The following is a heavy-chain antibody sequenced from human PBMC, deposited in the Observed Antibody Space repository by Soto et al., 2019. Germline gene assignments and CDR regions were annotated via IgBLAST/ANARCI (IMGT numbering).Heavy chain of an antibody. CDR1: GYTFTSYG. V-gene: IGHV1-18*01. CDR2: ISAYNGNT. J-gene: IGHJ4*02. D-gene: IGHD3-16*02. Sequence: GASVKVSCKASGYTFTSYGISWVRQAPGQGLEWMGWISAYNGNTNYAQKLQGRVTMTTDTSTSIAYMELRSLRSDDTAVYYCARGDTFGGVIALGYFDYWGQGTLVTVSS. CDR3: ARGDTFGGVIALGYFDY.